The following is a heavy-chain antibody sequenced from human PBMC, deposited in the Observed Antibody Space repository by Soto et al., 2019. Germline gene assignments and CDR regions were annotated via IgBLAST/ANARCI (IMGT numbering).Heavy chain of an antibody. CDR2: ISGSGGST. J-gene: IGHJ4*02. CDR1: GFTFSSYA. D-gene: IGHD6-13*01. V-gene: IGHV3-23*01. CDR3: AKSSHDEVRSSGVAAAGTGFFDY. Sequence: GGSLRLSCAASGFTFSSYAMSWVRQAPGKGLEWVSAISGSGGSTYYADSVKGRFTISRDNSKNTLYLQMNSLRAEDTAVYYCAKSSHDEVRSSGVAAAGTGFFDYWGQGTLVTVSS.